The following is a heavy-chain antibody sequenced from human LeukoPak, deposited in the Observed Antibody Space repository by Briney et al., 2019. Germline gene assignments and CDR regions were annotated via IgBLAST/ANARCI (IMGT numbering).Heavy chain of an antibody. D-gene: IGHD3-22*01. V-gene: IGHV3-48*03. CDR2: ISSSGSTI. CDR3: ARSSGYYLYFDY. CDR1: GFTFSSYE. J-gene: IGHJ4*02. Sequence: GGSLRLSCAASGFTFSSYEMNWVRQAPGKGLEWVSYISSSGSTIYYADSVKGRFTISRDSAKNSLYLQMNSLRAEDTAVYYCARSSGYYLYFDYWGQGTLVTVSS.